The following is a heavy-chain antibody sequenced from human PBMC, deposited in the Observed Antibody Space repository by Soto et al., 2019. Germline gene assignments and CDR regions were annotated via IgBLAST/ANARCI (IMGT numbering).Heavy chain of an antibody. D-gene: IGHD5-12*01. Sequence: QLQLQESGPGLVKPSETLSLTCTVSGGSISSSSYYWGWIRQPPGKGLEWIGSIYYSGSTYYNPFLKSRVTISVDTSKNQFSLKLSSVTVADTAVYYCAIQRVGYSGYENLDYWGQGTLVTVSS. CDR1: GGSISSSSYY. J-gene: IGHJ4*02. CDR2: IYYSGST. CDR3: AIQRVGYSGYENLDY. V-gene: IGHV4-39*01.